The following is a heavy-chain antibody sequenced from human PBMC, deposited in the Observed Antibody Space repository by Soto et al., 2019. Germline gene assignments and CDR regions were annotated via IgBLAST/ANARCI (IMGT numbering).Heavy chain of an antibody. CDR1: GFTFSMYW. V-gene: IGHV3-74*01. D-gene: IGHD1-1*01. CDR2: INDDGIST. J-gene: IGHJ4*02. Sequence: GGSLRLSCAASGFTFSMYWMHWVRQVPGKGPEWVSRINDDGISTNYADSVKGRFTISRDNAKNTLYLQMNALRVEDTAVYYCTRGPRSTSTGTGTFWGQGTLVTVSS. CDR3: TRGPRSTSTGTGTF.